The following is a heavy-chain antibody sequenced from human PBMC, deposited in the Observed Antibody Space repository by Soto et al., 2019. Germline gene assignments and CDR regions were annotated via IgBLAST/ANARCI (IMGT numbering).Heavy chain of an antibody. CDR3: ARLRWEQPWVFDY. CDR1: GGSFSGYY. D-gene: IGHD1-26*01. CDR2: INHSGGT. V-gene: IGHV4-34*01. J-gene: IGHJ4*02. Sequence: GPGPHSASETLSLTCAVYGGSFSGYYWSWIRQPPVKGLEWIGEINHSGGTNYNPSLKSRVTISVDTSKNQFSLKLSSVTAADTAVFYCARLRWEQPWVFDYWGQGTLVTVSS.